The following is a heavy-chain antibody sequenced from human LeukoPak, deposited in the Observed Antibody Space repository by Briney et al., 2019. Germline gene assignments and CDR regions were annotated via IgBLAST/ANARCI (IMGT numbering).Heavy chain of an antibody. J-gene: IGHJ4*02. CDR1: GFTFSAYG. CDR3: AKDMRGVVLVPRAYYFDS. D-gene: IGHD2-8*02. V-gene: IGHV3-23*01. CDR2: ISGSDGAT. Sequence: HPGGSLRLSCVGSGFTFSAYGMSWVRQAPGKGLESVSSISGSDGATSYADSVKGRFTISRDNSKNTLYLQMNCLRAEDTAVYYCAKDMRGVVLVPRAYYFDSWGQGTLVTVSS.